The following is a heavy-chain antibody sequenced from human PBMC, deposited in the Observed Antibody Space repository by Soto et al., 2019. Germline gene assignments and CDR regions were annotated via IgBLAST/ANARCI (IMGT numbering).Heavy chain of an antibody. V-gene: IGHV1-18*01. CDR1: GYTFNSAG. CDR3: ARVQSLGDCRSASCYEVFDH. CDR2: ISVDNGDT. J-gene: IGHJ4*02. Sequence: QVHLVQSGPEVKEPGASVRVSCKASGYTFNSAGLAWVRQAPGQGLEWMGWISVDNGDTKYAQKFQGRVTMTTDTSTPTAYMALRGLKSDDTAVFYCARVQSLGDCRSASCYEVFDHWGQGPLVTVSS. D-gene: IGHD2-2*01.